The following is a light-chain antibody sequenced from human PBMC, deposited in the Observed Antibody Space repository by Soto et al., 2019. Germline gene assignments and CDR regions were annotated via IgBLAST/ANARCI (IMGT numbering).Light chain of an antibody. CDR3: QQYGSSPPAIT. CDR1: QSVSSSY. CDR2: GAS. Sequence: EIVLTQSPGTLSLSPGERATLSCRASQSVSSSYLAWYQQKPGQAPRLLIYGASSRATGIPDRFSGSGSGTDCTLTISRLEPEDFAVCYCQQYGSSPPAITFGQGTRLEIK. V-gene: IGKV3-20*01. J-gene: IGKJ5*01.